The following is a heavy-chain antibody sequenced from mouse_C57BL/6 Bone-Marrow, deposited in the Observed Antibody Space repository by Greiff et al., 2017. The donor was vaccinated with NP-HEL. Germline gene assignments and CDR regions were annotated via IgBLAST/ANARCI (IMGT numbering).Heavy chain of an antibody. Sequence: VQLQQPGAELVKPGASVKLSCKASGYTFTSYWMHWVKQRPGQGLEWIGMIHPNSGSTNYNEKFKSKATLTVDKSSSTAYMQLSSLTSEDSAVYYCARGHHYGSSYDFDYWGQGTTLTVSS. CDR1: GYTFTSYW. V-gene: IGHV1-64*01. CDR3: ARGHHYGSSYDFDY. CDR2: IHPNSGST. D-gene: IGHD1-1*01. J-gene: IGHJ2*01.